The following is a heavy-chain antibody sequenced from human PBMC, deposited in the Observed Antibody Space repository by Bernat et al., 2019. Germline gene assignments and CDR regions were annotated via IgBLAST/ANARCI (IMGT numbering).Heavy chain of an antibody. CDR3: ARSLGLTMVRGGGSPFMDV. CDR1: GYTFTGYY. CDR2: INPNSGGT. J-gene: IGHJ6*02. D-gene: IGHD3-10*01. V-gene: IGHV1-2*04. Sequence: QVQLVQSRAEVKKPGASVKVSCKASGYTFTGYYMHWVRQAPGQGLEWMGWINPNSGGTNYAQKFQGWVTMTRDTSISTAYMELSRLRSDDTAVYYCARSLGLTMVRGGGSPFMDVWGQGTTVTVSS.